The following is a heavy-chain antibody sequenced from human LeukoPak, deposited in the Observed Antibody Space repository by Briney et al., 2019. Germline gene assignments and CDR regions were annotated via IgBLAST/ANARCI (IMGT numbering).Heavy chain of an antibody. CDR1: GFTFSSYW. CDR3: GRDFQFSY. CDR2: IKEDGSEK. V-gene: IGHV3-7*01. Sequence: PGGSLRLSCAASGFTFSSYWMIWVRQAPGKGLEWVAKIKEDGSEKKYVDSVMGRFTISRDNAKNSLYLQMNSLRAEDTAVYYCGRDFQFSYWGQGTLVAVSS. J-gene: IGHJ4*02.